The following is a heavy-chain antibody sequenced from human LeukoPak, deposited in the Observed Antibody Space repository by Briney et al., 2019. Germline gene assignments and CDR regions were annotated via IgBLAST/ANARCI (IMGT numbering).Heavy chain of an antibody. J-gene: IGHJ4*02. D-gene: IGHD5-24*01. Sequence: ASVKVSCKASGYIIDTFYTDWVRQAPGQGLEWMGRINPSGGSTSYAQNFQDRVTMTSDTSTSTSTSTVYMELSSLRSEDTAVYYCARVSRDGYYRFDYWGQGTLVTVSS. V-gene: IGHV1-46*02. CDR1: GYIIDTFY. CDR2: INPSGGST. CDR3: ARVSRDGYYRFDY.